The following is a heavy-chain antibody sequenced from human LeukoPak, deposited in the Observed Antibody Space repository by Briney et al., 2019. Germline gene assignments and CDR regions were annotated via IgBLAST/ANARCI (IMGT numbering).Heavy chain of an antibody. CDR3: AIWDLPASPDP. Sequence: GGSLRLSCVASGFTFSTYEMNWVRQAPGKGLEWVSYISSSGFATYYADSVRGRFTISRDNAKNSLYLQMNSLRGEDTAVYYCAIWDLPASPDPWGQGTLVTVSS. J-gene: IGHJ5*02. CDR2: ISSSGFAT. D-gene: IGHD2-15*01. CDR1: GFTFSTYE. V-gene: IGHV3-48*03.